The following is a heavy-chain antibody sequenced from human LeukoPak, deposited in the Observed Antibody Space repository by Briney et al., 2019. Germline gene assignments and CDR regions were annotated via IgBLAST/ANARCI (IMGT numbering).Heavy chain of an antibody. CDR1: GFTFSDYY. D-gene: IGHD5-12*01. V-gene: IGHV3-11*04. J-gene: IGHJ4*02. CDR2: ISSSGSTI. Sequence: GGSLRLSCAASGFTFSDYYMSWIRQAPGKGLEWVSYISSSGSTIYYADSVKGRFTISRDNSKNTLYLQMNSLRAEDTAVYYCARESGGYDLESNYFDYWGQGTLVTVSS. CDR3: ARESGGYDLESNYFDY.